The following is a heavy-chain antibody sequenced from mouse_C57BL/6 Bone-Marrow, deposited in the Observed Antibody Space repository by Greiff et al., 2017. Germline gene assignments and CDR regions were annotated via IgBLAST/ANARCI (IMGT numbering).Heavy chain of an antibody. D-gene: IGHD1-1*01. CDR1: GYSFTDYN. CDR2: INPNYGTT. J-gene: IGHJ1*03. Sequence: EVQLQQSGPELVKPGASVKISCKASGYSFTDYNMNWVKQSNGKSLEWIGVINPNYGTTSYNQKFKGKATLTVDQSSSTAYMQLNSLTSEDSAVYYCASLYYGSSHWYFDVWGTGTTVTVSS. V-gene: IGHV1-39*01. CDR3: ASLYYGSSHWYFDV.